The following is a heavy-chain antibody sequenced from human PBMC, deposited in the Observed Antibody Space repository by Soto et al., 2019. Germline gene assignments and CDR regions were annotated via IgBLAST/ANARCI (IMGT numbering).Heavy chain of an antibody. D-gene: IGHD3-22*01. CDR2: IWYDGSNK. CDR1: GFTFSSYG. Sequence: GESLKISCAASGFTFSSYGMHWVRQAPGKGLEWVAVIWYDGSNKYYADSVKGRFTISRDNSKNTLYLQMNSLRAEDTAVYYCARDQEVVITAGVGYWGQGTLVTVSS. CDR3: ARDQEVVITAGVGY. V-gene: IGHV3-33*01. J-gene: IGHJ4*02.